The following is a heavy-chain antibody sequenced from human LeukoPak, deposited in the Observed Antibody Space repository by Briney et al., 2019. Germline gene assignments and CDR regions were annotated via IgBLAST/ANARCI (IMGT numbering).Heavy chain of an antibody. D-gene: IGHD3-16*02. CDR3: ARGTGNWGSYRYSRQSGYYYYYMDV. CDR2: IYYSGST. Sequence: SETLSLTCSVSGGSISSGNYYWSWIRQPAGKGLEWIGSIYYSGSTYYNPSLKSRVTISVDTSKNQFSLKLSSVTAADTAVYYCARGTGNWGSYRYSRQSGYYYYYMDVWGKGTTVTVSS. V-gene: IGHV4-39*07. J-gene: IGHJ6*03. CDR1: GGSISSGNYY.